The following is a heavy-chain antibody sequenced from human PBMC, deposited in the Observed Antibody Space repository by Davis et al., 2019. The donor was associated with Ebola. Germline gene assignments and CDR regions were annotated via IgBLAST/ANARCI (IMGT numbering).Heavy chain of an antibody. CDR1: GYSISSGYF. D-gene: IGHD1-26*01. J-gene: IGHJ4*02. V-gene: IGHV4-38-2*02. CDR2: WYRSGNT. Sequence: MPSETLSLTCSVSGYSISSGYFWGWIRPPPGKGLEWIGSWYRSGNTNYSPSLKSRVTISVDTSKNQFSLKLSSVTAADTAVYYCAKAAAWVGATHYWGQGTLVTVSS. CDR3: AKAAAWVGATHY.